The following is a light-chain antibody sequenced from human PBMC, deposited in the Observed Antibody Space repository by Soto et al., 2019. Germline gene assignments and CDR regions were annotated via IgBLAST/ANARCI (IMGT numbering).Light chain of an antibody. CDR2: EVS. J-gene: IGLJ7*01. CDR3: SSYTSSSTLV. CDR1: GSDVGGYKY. Sequence: QSVLTQPASVSGSPGQSITISCTGTGSDVGGYKYVSWYQHQSGKAPKLIIYEVSNRPSGVSNRFSGSKSGNTASLTISGLQAEDEADYYCSSYTSSSTLVFGGGTQLTVL. V-gene: IGLV2-14*01.